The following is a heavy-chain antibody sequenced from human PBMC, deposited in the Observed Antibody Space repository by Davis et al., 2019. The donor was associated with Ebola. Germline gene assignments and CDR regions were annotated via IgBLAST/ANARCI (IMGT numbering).Heavy chain of an antibody. CDR1: GFKFKDYA. CDR3: ATRGYSDGWPDY. J-gene: IGHJ4*02. D-gene: IGHD5-12*01. V-gene: IGHV3-23*05. Sequence: GESLKISCTTSGFKFKDYAMSWVRQAPGKGLEWVSTIYSGGSTYYADSVKGRFTISRDNSKNTLYLQMNNLRAEDTAVYYCATRGYSDGWPDYWGQGALVIVSS. CDR2: IYSGGST.